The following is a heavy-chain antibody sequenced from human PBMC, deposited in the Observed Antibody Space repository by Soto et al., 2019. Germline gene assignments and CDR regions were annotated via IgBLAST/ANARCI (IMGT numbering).Heavy chain of an antibody. V-gene: IGHV1-2*02. CDR1: GYTFTGYY. CDR3: ARLGYCTNGVCPRAYGMDV. J-gene: IGHJ6*02. D-gene: IGHD2-8*01. Sequence: ASVKFSCKASGYTFTGYYMHWVRQAPGQGLEWMGWINPNSGGTNYAQKFQGRVTTTRDTSISTAYMELSRLRSDDTAVYYCARLGYCTNGVCPRAYGMDVWGQGTTVTV. CDR2: INPNSGGT.